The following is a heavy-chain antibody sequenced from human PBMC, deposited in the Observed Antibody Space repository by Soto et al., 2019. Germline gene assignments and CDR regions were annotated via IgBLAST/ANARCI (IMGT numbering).Heavy chain of an antibody. CDR1: GFTFSSCA. CDR2: FIDSGGST. Sequence: GSLRLSCAASGFTFSSCAMGWVRQAPGKGLEWVSDFIDSGGSTYYADSVKGRFTISRDNAKNSLYLQMNSLRAEDTAVYYCASWLKTSGWYVLLEGSFDYWGQGTLVTVSS. J-gene: IGHJ4*02. V-gene: IGHV3-23*01. CDR3: ASWLKTSGWYVLLEGSFDY. D-gene: IGHD6-19*01.